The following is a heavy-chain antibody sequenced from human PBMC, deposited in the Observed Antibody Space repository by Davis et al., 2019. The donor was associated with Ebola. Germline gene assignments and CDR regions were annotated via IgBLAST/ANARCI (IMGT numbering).Heavy chain of an antibody. D-gene: IGHD2-2*01. CDR3: ARSGYSSSWLYYYYGLDV. CDR1: GGSISSYY. J-gene: IGHJ6*04. Sequence: MPSETLSLTCTVSGGSISSYYWSWIRQPPGKGLEWIGYIYYSGSTKYNPSLESRVTISVDTSKNQFSLILSSVTAADTAVYYCARSGYSSSWLYYYYGLDVWGKGTTVTVSS. V-gene: IGHV4-59*01. CDR2: IYYSGST.